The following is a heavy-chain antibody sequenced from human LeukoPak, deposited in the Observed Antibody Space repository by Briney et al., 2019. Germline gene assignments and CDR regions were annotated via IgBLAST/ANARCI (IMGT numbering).Heavy chain of an antibody. CDR1: GASVRSDH. CDR3: ARVYCSGGSCYSSWFDP. CDR2: IYYSGST. J-gene: IGHJ5*02. D-gene: IGHD2-15*01. V-gene: IGHV4-59*02. Sequence: SETLSLTCTVSGASVRSDHWNWIRQPPGKGLGWIGYIYYSGSTNYNPSLKSRVTISVDTSKNQFSLKLSSVTAADTAVYYCARVYCSGGSCYSSWFDPWGQGTLVTVSS.